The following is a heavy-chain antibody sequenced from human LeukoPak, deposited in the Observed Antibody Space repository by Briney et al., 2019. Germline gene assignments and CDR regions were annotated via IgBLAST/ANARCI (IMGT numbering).Heavy chain of an antibody. J-gene: IGHJ5*02. CDR2: INTNSGGT. Sequence: GASVKVSCKASGYSFTDKYMHWVRQAPGQGLEWMGWINTNSGGTNYAQKLQGRVTMTTDTSMSTAYMELSRLTSDDTAVYYCARAGGRSWFDPWGQGTLVTVSS. V-gene: IGHV1-2*02. CDR3: ARAGGRSWFDP. CDR1: GYSFTDKY.